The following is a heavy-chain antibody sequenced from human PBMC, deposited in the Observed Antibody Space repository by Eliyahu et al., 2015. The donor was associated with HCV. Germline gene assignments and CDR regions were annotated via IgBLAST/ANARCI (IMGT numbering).Heavy chain of an antibody. CDR1: GFSIDDYA. Sequence: EVQLVESGGGIVQPGGSLRLSCAASGFSIDDYAMHWVRQGPGKGLGWVSLISADGDNSFYADSVKGRFTISRDNSKNSLYLQMHSLTTEDTALYYCGKDLLYSGRQQSTYGHCGMDVWGQGTTVAVSS. V-gene: IGHV3-43*02. CDR2: ISADGDNS. D-gene: IGHD5-12*01. J-gene: IGHJ6*02. CDR3: GKDLLYSGRQQSTYGHCGMDV.